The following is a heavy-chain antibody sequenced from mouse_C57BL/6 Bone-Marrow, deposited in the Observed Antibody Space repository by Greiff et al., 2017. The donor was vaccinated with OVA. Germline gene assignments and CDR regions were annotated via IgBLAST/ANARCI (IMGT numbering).Heavy chain of an antibody. CDR3: ARGGYYGSSYEYFDV. CDR1: GYTFTTYP. J-gene: IGHJ1*03. D-gene: IGHD1-1*01. Sequence: VKLMESGAELVKPGASVNMSCKASGYTFTTYPIEWMKQNHGKSLEWIGNFHPYNDDTKYNEKFKGKATLTVEKSSSTVYLELSRLTSDDSAVYYCARGGYYGSSYEYFDVWGTGTTVTVSS. V-gene: IGHV1-47*01. CDR2: FHPYNDDT.